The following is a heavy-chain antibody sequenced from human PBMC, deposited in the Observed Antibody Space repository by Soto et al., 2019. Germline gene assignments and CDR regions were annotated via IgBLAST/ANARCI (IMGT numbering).Heavy chain of an antibody. Sequence: SETLSLTCTVSGSSVSRYYWGWIRQPPGKGLECIGYISYTENTNYNPSLKSRVTMSLDTSRNQISLNLTSVSAADTAVYYCARHATRSYAHWGQGALVTVSS. CDR2: ISYTENT. CDR3: ARHATRSYAH. D-gene: IGHD2-2*01. J-gene: IGHJ4*02. CDR1: GSSVSRYY. V-gene: IGHV4-59*08.